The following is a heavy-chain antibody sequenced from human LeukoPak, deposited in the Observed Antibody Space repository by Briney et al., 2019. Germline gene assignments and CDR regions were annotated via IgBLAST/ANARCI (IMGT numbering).Heavy chain of an antibody. D-gene: IGHD3/OR15-3a*01. CDR1: GYSISSAYY. J-gene: IGHJ4*02. CDR2: MYHSGST. CDR3: ARVPWTGYSVRYFDY. Sequence: SETLSLTCSVSGYSISSAYYWGWIRQPPGKGLEWIGTMYHSGSTNYNPSLKSRVTISVDTSKNQFSLKLSSVTAADTAVYYCARVPWTGYSVRYFDYWGQGTLVTVSS. V-gene: IGHV4-38-2*02.